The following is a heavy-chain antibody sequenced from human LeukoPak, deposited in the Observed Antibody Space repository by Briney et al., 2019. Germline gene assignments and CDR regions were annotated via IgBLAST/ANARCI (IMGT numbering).Heavy chain of an antibody. CDR3: AKRGVVIRVFLVGFHKEAYYFDS. Sequence: TGGSLRLSCAASGFHFIDYAMSWVRRAPGKGLEWVSGSGAGDSTYYADSVQGRFTISRDNPKNTLYLQMNSLRAEDTAVYFCAKRGVVIRVFLVGFHKEAYYFDSWGQGALVTVSS. CDR1: GFHFIDYA. CDR2: SGAGDST. D-gene: IGHD3-10*01. V-gene: IGHV3-23*01. J-gene: IGHJ4*02.